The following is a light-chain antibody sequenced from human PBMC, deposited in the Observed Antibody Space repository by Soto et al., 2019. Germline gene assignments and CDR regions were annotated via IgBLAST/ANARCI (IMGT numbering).Light chain of an antibody. CDR3: CSYAGSSTFVV. CDR1: SSDVGSYNL. Sequence: QSVLTQPASVSGSPGQSITISCTGTSSDVGSYNLVSWYQHHPGKAPKLIIYEGSKRPSGISNRFSGSKSGNTASLTISGLQAEDEADYHCCSYAGSSTFVVFGGGTKVTVL. CDR2: EGS. J-gene: IGLJ2*01. V-gene: IGLV2-23*03.